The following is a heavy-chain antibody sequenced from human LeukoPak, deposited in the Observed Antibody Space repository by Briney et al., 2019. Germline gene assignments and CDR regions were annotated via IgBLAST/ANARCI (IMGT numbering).Heavy chain of an antibody. Sequence: GGSLRLSCAASGFSLSDHWMYWVRQGPGKGLVWLSRKYDGSYTSYADSVKGRFTVSRDNAKNTLYLQMNSLRAEDTAVYYCARDSSSVPEYWGQGTPVTVSS. D-gene: IGHD2-2*01. J-gene: IGHJ4*02. CDR1: GFSLSDHW. CDR3: ARDSSSVPEY. V-gene: IGHV3-74*01. CDR2: KYDGSYT.